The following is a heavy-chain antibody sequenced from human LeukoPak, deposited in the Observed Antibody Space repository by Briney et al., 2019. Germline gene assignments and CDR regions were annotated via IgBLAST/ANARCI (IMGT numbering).Heavy chain of an antibody. D-gene: IGHD3-22*01. CDR2: IIPIFGTT. V-gene: IGHV1-69*13. J-gene: IGHJ4*02. Sequence: ASVKVSCKASGGTFSSYAISWVRQAPGQGLEWMGGIIPIFGTTNYAQKFQGRVTITADESTSTAYMELSSLRSEDTAVYYCASQITYYYDTSGPFFDCWGQGTLVTVSS. CDR1: GGTFSSYA. CDR3: ASQITYYYDTSGPFFDC.